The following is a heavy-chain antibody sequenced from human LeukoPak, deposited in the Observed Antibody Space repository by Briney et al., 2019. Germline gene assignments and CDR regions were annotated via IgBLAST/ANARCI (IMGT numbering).Heavy chain of an antibody. CDR2: IWYDGSNK. V-gene: IGHV3-33*01. D-gene: IGHD3-16*01. CDR3: ARDGITRFDY. CDR1: GFTFSSYG. J-gene: IGHJ4*02. Sequence: PGRSLRLSCAASGFTFSSYGMHWVRQAPGKGLEWVAVIWYDGSNKYYADSVKGRFTISRDNSKNTLYLQMNNLRAEDTAVYYCARDGITRFDYWGQGTPVTVSS.